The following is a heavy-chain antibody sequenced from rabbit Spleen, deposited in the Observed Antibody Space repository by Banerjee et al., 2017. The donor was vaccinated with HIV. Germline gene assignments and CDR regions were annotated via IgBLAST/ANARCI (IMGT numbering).Heavy chain of an antibody. CDR1: GFSFSDRDV. D-gene: IGHD8-1*01. V-gene: IGHV1S45*01. J-gene: IGHJ6*01. CDR2: INAYTGKP. Sequence: QEQLVESGGGLVKPEGSLTLTCKASGFSFSDRDVMCWVRQAPGKGLQWIACINAYTGKPVYASWAKGRFTISRTSSTSVTLQMTSLTAADTATYFCARDAATSFSSYGMDLWVPGTLVTFS. CDR3: ARDAATSFSSYGMDL.